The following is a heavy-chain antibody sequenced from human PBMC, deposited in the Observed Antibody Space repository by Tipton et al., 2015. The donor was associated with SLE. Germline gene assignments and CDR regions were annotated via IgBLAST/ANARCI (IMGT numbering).Heavy chain of an antibody. D-gene: IGHD4/OR15-4a*01. CDR2: ISHSGRT. J-gene: IGHJ3*02. CDR3: AREGNYGGLPRAFDI. V-gene: IGHV4-31*03. Sequence: TLSLTCTVSGGSISSGGYYLSWIRQHPGKGLDWIGYISHSGRTDYNPSLKSRVTLSVDTSKNQFSLELSSVTAADTAVYYCAREGNYGGLPRAFDIWGQGTMVTVSS. CDR1: GGSISSGGYY.